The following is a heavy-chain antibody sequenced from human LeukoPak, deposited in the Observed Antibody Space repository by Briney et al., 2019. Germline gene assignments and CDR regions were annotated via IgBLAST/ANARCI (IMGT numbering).Heavy chain of an antibody. V-gene: IGHV4-59*01. J-gene: IGHJ4*02. Sequence: SETLSLTCTVSGGSISSYYWGWIRQPPGKGLEWIGYIYDSGSTNYNPSLKGRVTISVDTSKNQFSLKLSSVTAADTAVYYCARGTLVVPVVRFRSLGSFDQWGQGTLVTVSS. CDR3: ARGTLVVPVVRFRSLGSFDQ. CDR2: IYDSGST. CDR1: GGSISSYY. D-gene: IGHD2-2*01.